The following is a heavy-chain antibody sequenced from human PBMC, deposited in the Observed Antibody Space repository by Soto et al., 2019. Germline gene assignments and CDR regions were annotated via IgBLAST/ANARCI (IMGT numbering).Heavy chain of an antibody. V-gene: IGHV4-4*02. CDR2: IYHSGST. CDR3: ARERNYYYGMDV. CDR1: SGSISSSNW. Sequence: SETLSLTCAVSSGSISSSNWWSWVRQPPGKGLEWIGEIYHSGSTNYNPSLKSRVTISVDTSKNQFSLKLSSVTAADTAVYYCARERNYYYGMDVWGQGTTVTVSS. J-gene: IGHJ6*02.